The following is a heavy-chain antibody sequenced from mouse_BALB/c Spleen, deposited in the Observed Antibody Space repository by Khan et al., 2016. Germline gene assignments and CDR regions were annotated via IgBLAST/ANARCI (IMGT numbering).Heavy chain of an antibody. CDR2: INPDSSTI. V-gene: IGHV4-1*02. Sequence: EVKLLESGGGLVQPGGSLKLSCAASGFAFSRYWMSWVRQAPGKGLEWIGEINPDSSTINYTPSLKDKFIISRDNAKNTLYLQMSKVRSEDTALSNYASTFWYFDVWGAGTTVTVSS. CDR3: ASTFWYFDV. J-gene: IGHJ1*01. CDR1: GFAFSRYW.